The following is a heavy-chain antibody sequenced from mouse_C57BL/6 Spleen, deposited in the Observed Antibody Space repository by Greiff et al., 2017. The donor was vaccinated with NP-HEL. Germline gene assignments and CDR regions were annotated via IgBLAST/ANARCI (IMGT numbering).Heavy chain of an antibody. V-gene: IGHV1-50*01. CDR2: IDPSDSYT. D-gene: IGHD1-1*01. CDR1: GYTFTSYC. CDR3: ERRGGRSRWFAY. Sequence: VQLQQPGAELVKPGASVKLSCKASGYTFTSYCMQWVKQRPGQSLEWIGEIDPSDSYTNYNQKFKGKATLTVDPSSSTAYLQLSSLTSEDSAVYYGERRGGRSRWFAYWGQGTLVTVSA. J-gene: IGHJ3*01.